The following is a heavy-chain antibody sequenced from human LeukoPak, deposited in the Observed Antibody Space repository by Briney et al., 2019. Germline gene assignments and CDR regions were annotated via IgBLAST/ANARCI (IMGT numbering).Heavy chain of an antibody. CDR3: ARGIYSSSWYSNYYYYMDV. CDR1: GFTFSSYW. D-gene: IGHD6-13*01. J-gene: IGHJ6*03. Sequence: PGGSLRLSCAASGFTFSSYWMSWVRQAPGKGLEWVANIKQDGSEKYYVDSVKGRFTISRDNAKNSLYLQMNSLRAEDTAVYYCARGIYSSSWYSNYYYYMDVWGKGTTVTVSS. V-gene: IGHV3-7*01. CDR2: IKQDGSEK.